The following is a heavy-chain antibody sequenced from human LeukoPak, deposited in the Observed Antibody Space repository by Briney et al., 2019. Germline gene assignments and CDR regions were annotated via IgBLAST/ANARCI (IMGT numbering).Heavy chain of an antibody. V-gene: IGHV5-10-1*01. J-gene: IGHJ5*02. CDR2: IDPSDSYS. D-gene: IGHD1-1*01. CDR1: GYSFISYW. CDR3: ARQPEGTWFDP. Sequence: GESLKISCKGSGYSFISYWISWVRQMPGKGLEWMGRIDPSDSYSNYSPSFQGHVTISADKSISTAYLQWSSLKASDTAMYYCARQPEGTWFDPWGQGTLVTVSS.